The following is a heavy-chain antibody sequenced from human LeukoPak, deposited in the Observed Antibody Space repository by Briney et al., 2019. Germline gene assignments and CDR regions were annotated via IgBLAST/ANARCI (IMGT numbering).Heavy chain of an antibody. CDR3: ARGGYYYDSSGYYYDY. D-gene: IGHD3-22*01. J-gene: IGHJ4*02. V-gene: IGHV4-61*02. Sequence: SQTLSLTCTVSGGSISSGSYYWSWIRQPAGKRLEWIGRIYTSGSTNYNPSLKSRVTISVDTSKNQFSLKLSSVTAADTAVYYCARGGYYYDSSGYYYDYWGQGTLVTVSS. CDR1: GGSISSGSYY. CDR2: IYTSGST.